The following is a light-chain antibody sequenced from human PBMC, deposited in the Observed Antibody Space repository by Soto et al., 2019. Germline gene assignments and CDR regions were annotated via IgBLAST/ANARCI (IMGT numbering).Light chain of an antibody. CDR1: SSDVGGYNS. CDR2: DVG. V-gene: IGLV2-14*03. Sequence: QSALTQPASVSGSPGESITISCTGTSSDVGGYNSVSWYQHHPGKAPKLILYDVGERPSGVSYRFSGSKSGNTASLTISGLQAADEADYFSSSFTSSMTTVFGSGTKLTVL. J-gene: IGLJ1*01. CDR3: SSFTSSMTTV.